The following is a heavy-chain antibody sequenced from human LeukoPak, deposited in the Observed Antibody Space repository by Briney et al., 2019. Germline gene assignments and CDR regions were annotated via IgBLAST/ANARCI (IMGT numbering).Heavy chain of an antibody. Sequence: PSETLSLTCTVSGGSISSGSYYWSWIRQPAGKGLEWIGRIYTSGSTNYNPSLKSRVTISVDTSKNQFSLKLSSGAAADTAVCYGARDWGGDRGWDFDYWGQGTLVTVSS. V-gene: IGHV4-61*02. J-gene: IGHJ4*02. CDR1: GGSISSGSYY. CDR2: IYTSGST. D-gene: IGHD3-16*01. CDR3: ARDWGGDRGWDFDY.